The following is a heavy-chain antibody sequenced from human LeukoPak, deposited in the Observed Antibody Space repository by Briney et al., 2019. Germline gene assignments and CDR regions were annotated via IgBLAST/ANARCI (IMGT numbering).Heavy chain of an antibody. CDR1: GFTVSSNY. Sequence: GGSLRLSCAASGFTVSSNYMSWVRQAPGKGLEWVSVIYSGGSTYYADSVKGRFTISGDNSKNTLYLQMNSLRAEDTAVYYCAKGDTAMADYGMDVWGQGTTVTVSS. J-gene: IGHJ6*02. D-gene: IGHD5-18*01. V-gene: IGHV3-53*01. CDR3: AKGDTAMADYGMDV. CDR2: IYSGGST.